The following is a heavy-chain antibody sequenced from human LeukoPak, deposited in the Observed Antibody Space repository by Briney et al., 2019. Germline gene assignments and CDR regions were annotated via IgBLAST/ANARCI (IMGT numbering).Heavy chain of an antibody. V-gene: IGHV4-59*12. CDR3: ARDGNHDAFDI. CDR1: GGSISSYY. D-gene: IGHD1-1*01. J-gene: IGHJ3*02. Sequence: PSETLSLTCTVSGGSISSYYWSWIRQPPGKGLEWIGYIYYSGSTNYNPSLKSRVTISVDRSKNQFSLKLSSVTAADTAVYYCARDGNHDAFDIWGQGTMVTVSS. CDR2: IYYSGST.